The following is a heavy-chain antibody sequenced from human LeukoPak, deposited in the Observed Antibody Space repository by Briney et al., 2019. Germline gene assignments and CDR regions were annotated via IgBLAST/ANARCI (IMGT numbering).Heavy chain of an antibody. D-gene: IGHD3-9*01. CDR1: GGPISSYC. J-gene: IGHJ4*02. Sequence: PSETLSLTCTVSGGPISSYCWSWIRQPPGKGLEWIGYIYYSGSTKYNPSFKSRVTISVDTSKNQFSLKLISVTAADTAVYYCATVVRDDILTGYYIDHWGQGTLVTVSS. CDR3: ATVVRDDILTGYYIDH. V-gene: IGHV4-59*01. CDR2: IYYSGST.